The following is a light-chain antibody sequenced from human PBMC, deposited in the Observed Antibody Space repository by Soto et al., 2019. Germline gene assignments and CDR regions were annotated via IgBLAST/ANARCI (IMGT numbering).Light chain of an antibody. J-gene: IGKJ1*01. V-gene: IGKV3-15*01. CDR2: GTS. CDR1: QSVSTN. Sequence: EIVMTQSPATLSVSPGERATLSCRASQSVSTNLAWYQQKPGQSPRLLIYGTSTRATGAPARFSGGGSGTEFTLTINSLQSEDFAVYFCHQYNFWPTFGQGTKV. CDR3: HQYNFWPT.